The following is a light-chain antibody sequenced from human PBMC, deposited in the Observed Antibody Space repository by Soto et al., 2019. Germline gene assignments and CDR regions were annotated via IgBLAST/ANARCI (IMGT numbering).Light chain of an antibody. CDR2: KAS. Sequence: DIQMIQSPSTLSASVGDRVTITCRASQSISSWLAWYQQKPGKAPNLLIYKASSLESGVPSRFSGSGSGKELTLTISSLRPDDFETYYCQQYERYSALTLGGGTKVDIK. V-gene: IGKV1-5*03. J-gene: IGKJ4*01. CDR3: QQYERYSALT. CDR1: QSISSW.